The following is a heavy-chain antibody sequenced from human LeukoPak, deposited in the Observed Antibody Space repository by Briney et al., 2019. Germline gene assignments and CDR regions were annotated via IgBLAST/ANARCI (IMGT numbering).Heavy chain of an antibody. CDR3: TRDLRQKRGYSGYDGPQGGWFDP. Sequence: SQTLSLTCTVSGGSISSGGYYWSWIRQHPGKGPEWIGYIYYSGSTSYNPSLKSRVTISVETSKNQFSLKLNSVTAADTAVYYCTRDLRQKRGYSGYDGPQGGWFDPWGQGTLVTVSS. CDR2: IYYSGST. V-gene: IGHV4-31*03. D-gene: IGHD5-12*01. CDR1: GGSISSGGYY. J-gene: IGHJ5*02.